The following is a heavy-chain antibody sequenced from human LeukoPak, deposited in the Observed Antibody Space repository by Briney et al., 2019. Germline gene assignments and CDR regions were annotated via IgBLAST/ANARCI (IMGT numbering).Heavy chain of an antibody. D-gene: IGHD1-26*01. Sequence: GGSLRLSCAASGFPSGDTYMNWVGKAPGKGREWGCRNRNKANNFIIEYAASVKGRFTISRDDSKNSLYLQMNSLKTEDTAVYYCARWDSGSCSHWGQGTLVTVS. CDR2: NRNKANNFII. CDR1: GFPSGDTY. CDR3: ARWDSGSCSH. V-gene: IGHV3-72*01. J-gene: IGHJ4*02.